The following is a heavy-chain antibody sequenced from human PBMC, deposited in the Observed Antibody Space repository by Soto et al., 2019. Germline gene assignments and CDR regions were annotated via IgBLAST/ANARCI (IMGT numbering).Heavy chain of an antibody. J-gene: IGHJ4*02. CDR1: GFTFSSYG. CDR2: ISYDGSNK. CDR3: AKENCSGGSCYEEGLFYFDY. D-gene: IGHD2-15*01. Sequence: PGGSLRLSCAASGFTFSSYGMHWVRQAPGKGLGWVAVISYDGSNKYYADSVKGRFTISRDNSKNTLYLQMNSLRAEDTAVYYCAKENCSGGSCYEEGLFYFDYWGQGTMVTVS. V-gene: IGHV3-30*18.